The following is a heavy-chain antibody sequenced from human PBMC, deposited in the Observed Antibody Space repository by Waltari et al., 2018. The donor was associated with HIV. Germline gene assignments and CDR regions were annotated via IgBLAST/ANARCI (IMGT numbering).Heavy chain of an antibody. Sequence: QLHLVEPGGAVVQPGWLLRLSCSASANIFNANAHHSVRQAPGKGFEWISFIPYEGVNQNFAECVKGRFTRSRHDSRRRLKLKMNGVRREEAAVHYCARESKLPGELYPFEHWGQGTLVTVS. CDR1: ANIFNANA. J-gene: IGHJ5*02. CDR3: ARESKLPGELYPFEH. CDR2: IPYEGVNQ. V-gene: IGHV3-30*16. D-gene: IGHD3-10*01.